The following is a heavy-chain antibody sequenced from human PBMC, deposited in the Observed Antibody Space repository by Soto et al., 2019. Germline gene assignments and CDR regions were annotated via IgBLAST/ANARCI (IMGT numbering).Heavy chain of an antibody. D-gene: IGHD5-12*01. Sequence: ASVKVSCKASGYTFTSYAMHWVRQAPGQRLEWMGWINAGNGNTKYSQKFQGRVTITRDTSASTAYMELSSLRSEDTAVYYCARDQGYSGYDPEYYYYYGMDVWGQGTTVTVSS. V-gene: IGHV1-3*01. CDR3: ARDQGYSGYDPEYYYYYGMDV. CDR1: GYTFTSYA. CDR2: INAGNGNT. J-gene: IGHJ6*02.